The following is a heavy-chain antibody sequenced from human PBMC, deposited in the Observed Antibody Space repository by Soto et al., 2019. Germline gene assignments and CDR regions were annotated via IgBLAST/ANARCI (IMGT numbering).Heavy chain of an antibody. V-gene: IGHV1-69*01. CDR2: IIPIFGTA. CDR1: GGTFSSYA. J-gene: IGHJ6*02. D-gene: IGHD2-2*01. CDR3: ARVGGYCSSTSCYPYYYYGMDV. Sequence: QVQLVQSGAEVKKPGSSVKVSCKASGGTFSSYAISWVRQAPGQGLEWMGGIIPIFGTANYAQKLQGRVTITADESTSTAYMELSSLRSEDTAVYYCARVGGYCSSTSCYPYYYYGMDVWGQGTTVTVSS.